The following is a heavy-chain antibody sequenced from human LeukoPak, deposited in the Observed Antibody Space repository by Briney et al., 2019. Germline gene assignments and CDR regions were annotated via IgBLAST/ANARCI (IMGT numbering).Heavy chain of an antibody. J-gene: IGHJ4*02. V-gene: IGHV3-74*01. CDR3: VRVPY. Sequence: GGSLRLSCEASGFTFNTYYMHWVRQAPGMGLVWVSRTSGDGSTTIYADSVKGRFTISRDNAKNSLYLQMNSLRADDTAVYYCVRVPYWGQGTLVTVSS. CDR2: TSGDGSTT. CDR1: GFTFNTYY.